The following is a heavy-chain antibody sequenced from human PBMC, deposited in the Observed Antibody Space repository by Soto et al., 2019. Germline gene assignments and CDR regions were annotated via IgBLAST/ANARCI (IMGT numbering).Heavy chain of an antibody. CDR1: GGSFSGYY. CDR3: ARGLQWLDQLNDY. D-gene: IGHD6-19*01. V-gene: IGHV4-34*01. J-gene: IGHJ4*02. Sequence: SETLSLTCAVYGGSFSGYYWSWIRQPPGKGLEWIGEINHSGSTNYNPSLKSRVTISVDTSKNQFSLKLSSVTAADTAVYYCARGLQWLDQLNDYWGQGTLVTVS. CDR2: INHSGST.